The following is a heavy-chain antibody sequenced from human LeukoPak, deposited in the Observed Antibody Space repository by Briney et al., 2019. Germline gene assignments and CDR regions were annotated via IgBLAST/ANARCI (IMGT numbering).Heavy chain of an antibody. J-gene: IGHJ4*02. Sequence: SETLSLTCAVSGGSISGGGYSWSWIRRPPGKGLEWIGYIYHSGSTYYNPSLKSRVTISVDTSKNQFSLKLSSVTAADTAVYYCARGIETSKRRGYDYWGQGTLVTVSS. V-gene: IGHV4-30-2*01. D-gene: IGHD1-26*01. CDR1: GGSISGGGYS. CDR2: IYHSGST. CDR3: ARGIETSKRRGYDY.